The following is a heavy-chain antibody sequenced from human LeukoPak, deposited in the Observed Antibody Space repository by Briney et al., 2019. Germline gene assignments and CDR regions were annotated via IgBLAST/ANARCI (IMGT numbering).Heavy chain of an antibody. CDR1: GYSFTIYW. J-gene: IGHJ4*02. D-gene: IGHD6-19*01. Sequence: GESLKISCKASGYSFTIYWIGWVRQMPGKGLEWMGIIYPGDSDTRYSPSFQGQVTISADESISTAYLQLSSLKASDTAMYYCARRLAGGYFDFWGQGTLVTVSS. CDR3: ARRLAGGYFDF. CDR2: IYPGDSDT. V-gene: IGHV5-51*01.